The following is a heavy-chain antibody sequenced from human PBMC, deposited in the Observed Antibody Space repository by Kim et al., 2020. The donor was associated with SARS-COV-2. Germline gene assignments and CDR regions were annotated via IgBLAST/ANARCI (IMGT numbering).Heavy chain of an antibody. CDR3: ASGVVAANIYNY. CDR2: INSDGSSI. Sequence: GGSLRLSCAASGFTFSSYWMHWVRQAPGKGLVWVSRINSDGSSINYGDSVKGRSTISRDNAKNTLYLQMNSLRAEDTAVYYCASGVVAANIYNYWGQGTLVTVSS. CDR1: GFTFSSYW. J-gene: IGHJ4*02. V-gene: IGHV3-74*01. D-gene: IGHD2-2*01.